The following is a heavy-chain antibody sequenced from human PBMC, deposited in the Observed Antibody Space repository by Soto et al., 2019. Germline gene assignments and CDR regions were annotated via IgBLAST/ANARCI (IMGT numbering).Heavy chain of an antibody. D-gene: IGHD6-19*01. CDR3: ARAGIAVAGDYYGMDV. CDR2: IFSIDEK. V-gene: IGHV2-26*01. J-gene: IGHJ6*02. CDR1: GFSPTNARMG. Sequence: QVTLKESGPLLVKPTETLTLTCTFSGFSPTNARMGVSWFRQPPGKAREGLAHIFSIDEKSYSTSLKSRLTISKDTSKSQVVLTMTNMDPVDTATYYCARAGIAVAGDYYGMDVWGQGTTVTVSS.